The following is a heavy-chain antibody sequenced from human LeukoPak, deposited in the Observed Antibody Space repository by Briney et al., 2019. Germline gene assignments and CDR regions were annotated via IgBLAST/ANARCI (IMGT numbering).Heavy chain of an antibody. CDR3: AREEIVGATPQFDY. V-gene: IGHV1-2*02. Sequence: ASVKVSCKASGYTFTGYYMHWVRQAPGQGLEWMGWINPNSGGTNYAHKFQGRVTMTRDTSISTAYMELRSLRSDDTAVYYCAREEIVGATPQFDYWGQGTLVTVSS. CDR2: INPNSGGT. CDR1: GYTFTGYY. D-gene: IGHD1-26*01. J-gene: IGHJ4*02.